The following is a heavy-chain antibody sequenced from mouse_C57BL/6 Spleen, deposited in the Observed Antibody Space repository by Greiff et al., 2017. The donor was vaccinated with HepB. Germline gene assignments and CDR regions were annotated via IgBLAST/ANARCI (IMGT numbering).Heavy chain of an antibody. D-gene: IGHD2-5*01. Sequence: EVKVVESGGGLVQPGGSMKLSCVASGFTFSNYWMNWVRQSPEKGLEWVAQIRLKSDNYATHYAESVKGRFTISRDDSKSSVYLQMNNLRAEDTGIYYCTGNSNYGPYYAMDYWGQGTSVTVSS. CDR3: TGNSNYGPYYAMDY. CDR1: GFTFSNYW. J-gene: IGHJ4*01. V-gene: IGHV6-3*01. CDR2: IRLKSDNYAT.